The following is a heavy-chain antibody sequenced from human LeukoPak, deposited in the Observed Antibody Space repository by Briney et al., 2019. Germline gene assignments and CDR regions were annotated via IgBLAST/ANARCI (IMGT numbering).Heavy chain of an antibody. Sequence: ASVKVSCKASGYTFTSYGISWVRQAPGQGLEWMGWISAYNGNTNYAQKLQGRVTMTTDTSTSTAYMELRSLGSDDTAVYYCARDMDCSGGSCYSNSYWGQGTLVTVSS. CDR3: ARDMDCSGGSCYSNSY. CDR2: ISAYNGNT. CDR1: GYTFTSYG. D-gene: IGHD2-15*01. J-gene: IGHJ4*02. V-gene: IGHV1-18*01.